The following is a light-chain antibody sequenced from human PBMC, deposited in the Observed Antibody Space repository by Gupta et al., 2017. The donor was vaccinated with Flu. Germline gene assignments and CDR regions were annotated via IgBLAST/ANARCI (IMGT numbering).Light chain of an antibody. J-gene: IGKJ4*01. CDR3: QQGLDPPI. V-gene: IGKV4-1*01. Sequence: DSVMTQSPESLAVSLGERASINCKSSRTVVYSINNRNYLGWYQQKPGQPPRLLIHSASIRACGVPDRFSGSGSGTDFTLTSRGLQADDVAVYYWQQGLDPPIFGGGTRVEIK. CDR1: RTVVYSINNRNY. CDR2: SAS.